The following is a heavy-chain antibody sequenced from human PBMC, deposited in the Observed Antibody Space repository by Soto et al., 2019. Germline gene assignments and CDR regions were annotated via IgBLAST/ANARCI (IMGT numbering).Heavy chain of an antibody. CDR1: GGSFSGYY. D-gene: IGHD2-21*02. CDR3: ARAWKYWGGDCYSDGFDP. V-gene: IGHV4-34*01. Sequence: SQTLSLTCAVYGGSFSGYYWSWIRQPPGRGLEWIGEINHSGSTNYNPSLKGRVTISADTSKNQFSLKLSSVTAADTAVYYGARAWKYWGGDCYSDGFDPWGQGTLVTVSS. J-gene: IGHJ5*02. CDR2: INHSGST.